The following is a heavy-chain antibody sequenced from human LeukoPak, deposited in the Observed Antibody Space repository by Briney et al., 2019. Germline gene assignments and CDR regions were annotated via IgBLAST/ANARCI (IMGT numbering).Heavy chain of an antibody. CDR2: ISGSGGRT. J-gene: IGHJ4*02. D-gene: IGHD1-7*01. V-gene: IGHV3-23*01. Sequence: GGALRLSCAASGFTFSSYAMSWVRQAPGKGLEWVSVISGSGGRTYYADSVKGRFTISRDNSKNTLYLQMNSLRAEDTAVYYCANAAWNYESSDYWGQGTLVTVSS. CDR3: ANAAWNYESSDY. CDR1: GFTFSSYA.